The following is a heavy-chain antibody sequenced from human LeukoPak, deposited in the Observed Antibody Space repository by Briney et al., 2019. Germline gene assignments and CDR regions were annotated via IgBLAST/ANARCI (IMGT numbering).Heavy chain of an antibody. CDR1: GYIFTVYG. CDR2: INTYNGNT. D-gene: IGHD6-13*01. J-gene: IGHJ4*02. CDR3: ARDSGRNGSWYERFDY. V-gene: IGHV1-18*01. Sequence: ASVKVSCKTSGYIFTVYGISWVRQAPGQGLEWMAWINTYNGNTNYAQKLQGRVTLTTDTSTSTVYMELTSLRSDDTAMYYCARDSGRNGSWYERFDYWGQGTLVTVSS.